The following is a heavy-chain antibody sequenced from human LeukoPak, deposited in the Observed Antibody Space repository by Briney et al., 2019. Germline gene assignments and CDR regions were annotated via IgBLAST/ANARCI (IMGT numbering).Heavy chain of an antibody. V-gene: IGHV3-23*01. Sequence: GGSLRHSCAVSGITLSNYGMSWVRQAPGKGLEWVAGISDSGRRTNYADSVKGRFTISRDNPKNTLYLQMNSLRTEDTAVYFCAKRGVVIRVILVGFHKEAYYFDSWGQGALVTVSS. D-gene: IGHD3-22*01. CDR3: AKRGVVIRVILVGFHKEAYYFDS. J-gene: IGHJ4*02. CDR1: GITLSNYG. CDR2: ISDSGRRT.